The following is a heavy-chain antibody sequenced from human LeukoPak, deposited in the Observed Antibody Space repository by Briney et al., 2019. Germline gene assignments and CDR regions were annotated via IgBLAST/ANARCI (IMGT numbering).Heavy chain of an antibody. V-gene: IGHV4-34*01. CDR2: INHSGST. D-gene: IGHD2-15*01. CDR1: GGSFSGYY. Sequence: SETLSLTCAVYGGSFSGYYWSWIRQPPGKGLEWIGEINHSGSTNYNPSLKSRVTISVDTSKNQFSLKLSSVTAADTAVYYCTRQPYCRGGTCNYWRSGVGYYYMDVWGRGTTVTVSS. J-gene: IGHJ6*03. CDR3: TRQPYCRGGTCNYWRSGVGYYYMDV.